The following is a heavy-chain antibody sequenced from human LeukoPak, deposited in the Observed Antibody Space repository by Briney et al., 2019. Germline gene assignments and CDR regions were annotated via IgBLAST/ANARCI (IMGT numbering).Heavy chain of an antibody. Sequence: GGSLNISGKASGYSFINYWVSGARQMPGKGLGWMGRIDPLDSYTSYSPSFEGHVTISDEKCISTAYLQWSSLKASDTATYYCARESSGWATSNDFWGQGTLVAVSS. CDR2: IDPLDSYT. CDR3: ARESSGWATSNDF. CDR1: GYSFINYW. J-gene: IGHJ4*02. V-gene: IGHV5-10-1*01. D-gene: IGHD6-19*01.